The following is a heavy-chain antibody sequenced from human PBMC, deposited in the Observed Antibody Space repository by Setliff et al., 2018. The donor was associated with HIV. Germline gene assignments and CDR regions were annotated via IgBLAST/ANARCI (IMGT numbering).Heavy chain of an antibody. Sequence: GGSLRLSCAVSGFTFGSYAMAWVRQAPGKGLEWVSGISGSGDSTYYADSVKGRFTISRDNSKDTLSLQMNDLRAEDTALYYCARVRLYNAALDYWGQGTLVTVSS. CDR2: ISGSGDST. CDR1: GFTFGSYA. D-gene: IGHD3-10*01. CDR3: ARVRLYNAALDY. V-gene: IGHV3-23*01. J-gene: IGHJ4*02.